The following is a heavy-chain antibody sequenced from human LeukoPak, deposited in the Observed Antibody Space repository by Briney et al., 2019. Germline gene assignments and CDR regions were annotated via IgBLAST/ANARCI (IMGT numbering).Heavy chain of an antibody. Sequence: GASLQISCKGSGSIFTSYWISWVRQLPGKGLEWMGRIDPSDSYTNYSPSFQGHVTISADKSISTAYLQWSSLKASDTAMYYCARHPAGIAAAGTSWGQGTLVTVSS. J-gene: IGHJ5*02. V-gene: IGHV5-10-1*01. CDR2: IDPSDSYT. CDR1: GSIFTSYW. D-gene: IGHD6-13*01. CDR3: ARHPAGIAAAGTS.